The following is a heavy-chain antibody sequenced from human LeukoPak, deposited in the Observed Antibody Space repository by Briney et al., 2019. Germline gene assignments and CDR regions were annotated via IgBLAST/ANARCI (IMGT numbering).Heavy chain of an antibody. V-gene: IGHV4-59*01. CDR2: IHYSGST. J-gene: IGHJ4*02. D-gene: IGHD1-1*01. Sequence: PSETLSLTCTVSGGSISSYYWSWIRQPPGKGLELIGYIHYSGSTNYNPSLKSRVTISVDTSKNQFSLKLSSVTAADTAVYYCARGTGTTAYWGQGTLVTVSS. CDR3: ARGTGTTAY. CDR1: GGSISSYY.